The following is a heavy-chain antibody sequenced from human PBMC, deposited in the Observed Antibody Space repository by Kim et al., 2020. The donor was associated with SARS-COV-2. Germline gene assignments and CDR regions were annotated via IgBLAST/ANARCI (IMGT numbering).Heavy chain of an antibody. CDR3: AREDYYDSSGSFDY. V-gene: IGHV3-30*01. J-gene: IGHJ4*02. Sequence: ADAVKGRFPISRDNSKNTLYLQMTSLRAEDTAVYYCAREDYYDSSGSFDYWGQGTLVTVSS. D-gene: IGHD3-22*01.